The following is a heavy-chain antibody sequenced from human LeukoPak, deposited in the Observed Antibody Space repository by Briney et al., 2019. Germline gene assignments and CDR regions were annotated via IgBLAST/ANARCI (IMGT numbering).Heavy chain of an antibody. CDR1: GFTFDDYG. J-gene: IGHJ4*02. V-gene: IGHV3-20*04. Sequence: GGSLRLSCAASGFTFDDYGMSWVRQAPGKGLEWVSGINWNGGSTGYADSVKGRFTISRDNAKNSLYLQMNSLRAEDTALYYCARTVGYCSGGSCYFSFTGSLDYWGQGTLVTVSS. CDR3: ARTVGYCSGGSCYFSFTGSLDY. CDR2: INWNGGST. D-gene: IGHD2-15*01.